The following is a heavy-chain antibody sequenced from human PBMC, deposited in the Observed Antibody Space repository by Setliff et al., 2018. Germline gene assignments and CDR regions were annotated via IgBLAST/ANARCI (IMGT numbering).Heavy chain of an antibody. CDR2: ISFDGSTK. V-gene: IGHV3-30*18. CDR1: GFTFTRYG. D-gene: IGHD3-16*02. J-gene: IGHJ6*02. CDR3: AKEVHRYGFIDHHYYGMDV. Sequence: GESLRLSCAASGFTFTRYGMYWVRQAPGKGLECVAVISFDGSTKYYADSVKGRFTISRDDSKNTLFLQMNSLRGEDSAIYYCAKEVHRYGFIDHHYYGMDVWGQGATVTVSS.